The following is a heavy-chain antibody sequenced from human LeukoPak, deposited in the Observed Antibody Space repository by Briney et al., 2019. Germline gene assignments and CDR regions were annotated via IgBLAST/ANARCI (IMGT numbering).Heavy chain of an antibody. V-gene: IGHV4-59*08. CDR1: GGSISGYY. Sequence: SETLSLTFTVSGGSISGYYWSWIRQPPGKGLEWIGYIYYSGSTNYNPSLKSRVTISVDTSKNQFSLKLSSVTAADTAVYYCARHLMVRGVIISYYYGMDVWGQGTTVTVSS. CDR3: ARHLMVRGVIISYYYGMDV. CDR2: IYYSGST. D-gene: IGHD3-10*01. J-gene: IGHJ6*02.